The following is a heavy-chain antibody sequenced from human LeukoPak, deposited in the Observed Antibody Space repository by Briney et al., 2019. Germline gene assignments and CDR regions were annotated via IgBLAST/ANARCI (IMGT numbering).Heavy chain of an antibody. Sequence: PSETLSLTCTVSGGSILDSTYYWAWIRQPPGKGLEWIATIFYTGNTHYNPSLESRVTMSVDTVKNQFSLNLYSVTAADTAVYYCARQSSGYYYGWFDPWGQGTLVTVSS. D-gene: IGHD3-22*01. J-gene: IGHJ5*02. CDR1: GGSILDSTYY. CDR2: IFYTGNT. V-gene: IGHV4-39*01. CDR3: ARQSSGYYYGWFDP.